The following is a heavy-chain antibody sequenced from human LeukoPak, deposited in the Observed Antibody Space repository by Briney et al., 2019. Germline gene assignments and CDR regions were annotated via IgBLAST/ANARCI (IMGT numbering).Heavy chain of an antibody. V-gene: IGHV3-23*01. Sequence: PGGSLRLSCAASGFTFSSHDMHWVRQAPGKGLEWVSSIFPSGGEIHYADSVRGRFTISRDNSKSTLSLQMNSLRAEDTAIYYCATYRQVLLPFESWGQGTLVTVSS. J-gene: IGHJ4*02. CDR3: ATYRQVLLPFES. CDR2: IFPSGGEI. D-gene: IGHD2-8*02. CDR1: GFTFSSHD.